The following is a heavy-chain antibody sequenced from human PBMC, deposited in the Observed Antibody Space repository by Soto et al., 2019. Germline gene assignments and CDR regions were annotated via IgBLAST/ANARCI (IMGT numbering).Heavy chain of an antibody. J-gene: IGHJ4*02. D-gene: IGHD2-15*01. CDR2: IYYSGT. CDR1: GGTITSDDYR. V-gene: IGHV4-30-4*01. CDR3: ARDLAYCASGSCYAKWGS. Sequence: SETLSLTCTVSGGTITSDDYRWTWIRQPPGKGLEWIGFIYYSGTYYNPSLRGRVTISVDTSKNEFSLKLSSVTAADTAVYYCARDLAYCASGSCYAKWGSWGQGTLVTVSS.